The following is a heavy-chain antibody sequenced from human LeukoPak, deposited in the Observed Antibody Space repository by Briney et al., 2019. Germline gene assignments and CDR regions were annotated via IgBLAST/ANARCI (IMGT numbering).Heavy chain of an antibody. CDR1: GGSISSNKYY. Sequence: SETLSLTCTVSGGSISSNKYYWGWIRQPPGKGLEWIGSIYYSGSTYYNPTLKSRVTIFVDTSKNQFSLKLSSVTAADTAVYYCARGGERSGFDYWGQGTLVTVSS. D-gene: IGHD3-22*01. J-gene: IGHJ4*02. CDR2: IYYSGST. CDR3: ARGGERSGFDY. V-gene: IGHV4-39*01.